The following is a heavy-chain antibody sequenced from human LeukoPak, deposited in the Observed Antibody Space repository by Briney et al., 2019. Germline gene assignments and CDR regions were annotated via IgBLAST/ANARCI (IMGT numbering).Heavy chain of an antibody. CDR2: IKQDGSEK. V-gene: IGHV3-7*01. D-gene: IGHD6-19*01. CDR3: ARDRGQWLVSNYYYYGIDV. CDR1: GFTFSSYW. Sequence: GGSLRLSCAASGFTFSSYWMSWVRQAPGKGLEWVAHIKQDGSEKYYVDSVKSRFTISRDNAKNSLYLQMNSLRAEDTAVYYCARDRGQWLVSNYYYYGIDVWGQGTTVTVSS. J-gene: IGHJ6*02.